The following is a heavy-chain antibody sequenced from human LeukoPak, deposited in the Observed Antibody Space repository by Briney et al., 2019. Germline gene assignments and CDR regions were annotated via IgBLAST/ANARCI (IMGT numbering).Heavy chain of an antibody. J-gene: IGHJ4*02. CDR3: AKDEIAVAYYFDY. CDR2: ISGSGGST. Sequence: GGSLRLSCAASGVTFSSYAMSWVRQAPGKGLEWVSAISGSGGSTYYADSVKGRFTSSRDNSKNTLYLQMNSLRAEDTAVYYCAKDEIAVAYYFDYWGQGTLVTVSS. V-gene: IGHV3-23*01. D-gene: IGHD6-19*01. CDR1: GVTFSSYA.